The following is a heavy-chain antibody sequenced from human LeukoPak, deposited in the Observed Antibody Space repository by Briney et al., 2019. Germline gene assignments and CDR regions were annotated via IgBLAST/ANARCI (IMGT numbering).Heavy chain of an antibody. V-gene: IGHV3-23*01. CDR3: TKWGDYDGSTGYYDSDY. J-gene: IGHJ4*02. Sequence: GGSLRLSCAASVFTFRNYAMSWVRQAPGKGLEWVSAIVGNGVSTYYADSVQGRFTISRDNSKNTLYLQMNSLRAEDTALYYYTKWGDYDGSTGYYDSDYWGQGTLVTVSS. CDR1: VFTFRNYA. D-gene: IGHD3-9*01. CDR2: IVGNGVST.